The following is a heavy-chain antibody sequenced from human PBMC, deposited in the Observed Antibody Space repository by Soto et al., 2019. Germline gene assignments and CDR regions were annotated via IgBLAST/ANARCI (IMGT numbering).Heavy chain of an antibody. CDR3: AKDGGIVVAFYGMDV. J-gene: IGHJ6*02. Sequence: EVQLLESGGGLVQPGGSLRLSCAASGFTFSSYAMSWVRQAPGKGLEWVSGISGSGGSTYYADSVKGRFTISRDNSKNTLYLQMNSLRAEDTAVYYCAKDGGIVVAFYGMDVWGQGTTVTVSS. CDR2: ISGSGGST. V-gene: IGHV3-23*01. CDR1: GFTFSSYA. D-gene: IGHD3-22*01.